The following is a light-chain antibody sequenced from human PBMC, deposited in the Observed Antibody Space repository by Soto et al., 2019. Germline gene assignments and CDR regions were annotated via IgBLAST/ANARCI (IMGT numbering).Light chain of an antibody. J-gene: IGLJ3*02. Sequence: NFMLTQPHSGADSPGKRVIISCTRSSGSIASNYVQWYQHRPGRSPTTVIYEDNQRPSGVPDRFSGSIDSSANSASLTISGLETEDEAYYYCQSYDATNQVFGGGTKLTVL. CDR1: SGSIASNY. V-gene: IGLV6-57*01. CDR3: QSYDATNQV. CDR2: EDN.